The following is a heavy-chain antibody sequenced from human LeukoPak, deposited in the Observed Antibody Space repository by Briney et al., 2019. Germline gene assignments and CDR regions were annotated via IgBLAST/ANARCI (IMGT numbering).Heavy chain of an antibody. D-gene: IGHD3-22*01. Sequence: SETLSLTCTVSSGSISSYYWSWIRQPPGKGLEWIGYIYYSGSTNYNPSLKSRVTISVDTSKNQFSLKLSSVTAADTAVYYCARGKQDDSSGYSGYYFDYWGQGTLVTVSS. J-gene: IGHJ4*02. CDR1: SGSISSYY. CDR3: ARGKQDDSSGYSGYYFDY. CDR2: IYYSGST. V-gene: IGHV4-59*01.